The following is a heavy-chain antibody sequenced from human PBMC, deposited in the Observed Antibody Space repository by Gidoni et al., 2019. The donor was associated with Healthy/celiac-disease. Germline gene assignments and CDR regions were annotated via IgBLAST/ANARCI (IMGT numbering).Heavy chain of an antibody. V-gene: IGHV1-8*01. CDR1: GYTFTSYD. CDR2: MNPNSGNT. Sequence: QVQLVQSGAEVKKPGASVKVSCKASGYTFTSYDINWVRQATGRGLEWMGLMNPNSGNTGYAQKFQDRVTMTRNTSINTAYMELSSLRSEDTAVYYCAGRGVEMATKGPYYYYYYGMDVWGQGTTVTVSS. J-gene: IGHJ6*02. D-gene: IGHD5-12*01. CDR3: AGRGVEMATKGPYYYYYYGMDV.